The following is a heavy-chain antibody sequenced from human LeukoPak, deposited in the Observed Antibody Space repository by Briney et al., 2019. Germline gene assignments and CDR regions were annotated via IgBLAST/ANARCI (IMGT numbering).Heavy chain of an antibody. Sequence: GGSLRLSCAASGFTFSRYAMSWVRQAPGRGLECVSAISGSGGSTYYADSVKGRFTISRDNSKNTLYLQMNSLRAEDTAVYYSGRIAINAKNGMDVWGQGTTVTVSS. D-gene: IGHD2-21*01. CDR1: GFTFSRYA. CDR3: GRIAINAKNGMDV. CDR2: ISGSGGST. V-gene: IGHV3-23*01. J-gene: IGHJ6*02.